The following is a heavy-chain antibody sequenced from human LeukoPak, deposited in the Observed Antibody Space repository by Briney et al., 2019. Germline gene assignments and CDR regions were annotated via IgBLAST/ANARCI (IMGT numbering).Heavy chain of an antibody. Sequence: SETLSLTCTVSGGSISSYYWSWIRQPPGKGLEWIGYIYYSGSTNYNPSLKSRVTISVDTSKNQFSLKLSSATAADTAVYYCARSIAAADYDAFDIWGQGTMVTVSS. J-gene: IGHJ3*02. CDR3: ARSIAAADYDAFDI. D-gene: IGHD6-13*01. CDR2: IYYSGST. V-gene: IGHV4-59*01. CDR1: GGSISSYY.